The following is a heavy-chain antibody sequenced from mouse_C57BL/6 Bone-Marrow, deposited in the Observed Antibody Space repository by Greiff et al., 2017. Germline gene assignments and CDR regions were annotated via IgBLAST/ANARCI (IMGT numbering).Heavy chain of an antibody. Sequence: VQLQQSGPGLVQPSQSLSITCTVSGFSLTSYGVHWVRQSPGKGLEWLGVIWSGGRTDYNAAFISRLSISKDNSKSQVFFQMNSLQADDTAIYYCARNWDWSWFAYWGQGTLVTVSA. D-gene: IGHD4-1*01. CDR1: GFSLTSYG. CDR2: IWSGGRT. J-gene: IGHJ3*01. CDR3: ARNWDWSWFAY. V-gene: IGHV2-2*01.